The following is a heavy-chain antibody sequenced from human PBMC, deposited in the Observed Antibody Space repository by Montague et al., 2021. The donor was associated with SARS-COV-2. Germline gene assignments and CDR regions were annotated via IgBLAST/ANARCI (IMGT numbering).Heavy chain of an antibody. Sequence: SETLSLTCAVYSGSITGSSWTWIRQVPGKGLEWLGYVDPRGGATHRPSLRGRLTVSVDRPKNQVSLSLTSVNAADTAVYFCARVNKGYYQYPGGLSGFDPWGQGTMVIVST. CDR1: SGSITGSS. CDR2: VDPRGGA. D-gene: IGHD3-10*01. J-gene: IGHJ5*01. V-gene: IGHV4-34*01. CDR3: ARVNKGYYQYPGGLSGFDP.